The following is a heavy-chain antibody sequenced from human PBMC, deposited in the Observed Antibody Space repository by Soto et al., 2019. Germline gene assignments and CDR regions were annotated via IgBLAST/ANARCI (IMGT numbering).Heavy chain of an antibody. CDR1: GFTVSSTY. Sequence: GGSLRLSCVVSGFTVSSTYMNWVRQAPGKGLEWVSVIDTGGSTYYADSVKGRFTISRDNSKNTVYLQMNSLRAEDTAVYYCAKIESRFFYDSTGYYPFDYWGQGTLVTVSS. CDR3: AKIESRFFYDSTGYYPFDY. CDR2: IDTGGST. V-gene: IGHV3-66*01. J-gene: IGHJ4*02. D-gene: IGHD3-22*01.